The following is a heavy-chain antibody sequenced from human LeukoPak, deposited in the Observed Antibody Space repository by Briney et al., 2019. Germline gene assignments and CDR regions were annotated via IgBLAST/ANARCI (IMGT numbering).Heavy chain of an antibody. D-gene: IGHD6-13*01. V-gene: IGHV1-46*01. CDR3: ARATGFGSGIAGARGAPKYYFDY. Sequence: ASVKVSCKASGYTFTSYYMHWVRQAPGQGLEWMGIINPSGGSTSYAQKFQGRVTMTRDTSTSTAYMEVRSLRSDDTAVYYCARATGFGSGIAGARGAPKYYFDYWGQGTLVTVSS. J-gene: IGHJ4*02. CDR2: INPSGGST. CDR1: GYTFTSYY.